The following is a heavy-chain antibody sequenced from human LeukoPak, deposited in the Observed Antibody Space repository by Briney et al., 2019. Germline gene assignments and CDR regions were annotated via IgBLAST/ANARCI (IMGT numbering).Heavy chain of an antibody. Sequence: GGSLRLSCAASGFTFNSYSMKWVRQAPGKGLEWVSSINNSSSYIYYADSVRGRFTNSRDNAKNSLYLQMNSLRAEDTAVYYCARARSKRNIVVVPARYGMDVWGKGTTVTVSS. CDR3: ARARSKRNIVVVPARYGMDV. V-gene: IGHV3-21*01. CDR1: GFTFNSYS. CDR2: INNSSSYI. J-gene: IGHJ6*04. D-gene: IGHD2-2*01.